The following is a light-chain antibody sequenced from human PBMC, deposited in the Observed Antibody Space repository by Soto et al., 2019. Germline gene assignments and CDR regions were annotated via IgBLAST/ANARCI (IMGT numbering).Light chain of an antibody. CDR2: WAS. Sequence: DIVMTQSPDSLAVSLGERATINCKSSQSVLYSSNNKNYLTWYQQKPGQPPKLLNYWASTRESGVPDRFSGSGYGKDFTLTISSLEAEDVAVYYCQQLYDTPWTLGQGTKVEMK. CDR3: QQLYDTPWT. V-gene: IGKV4-1*01. CDR1: QSVLYSSNNKNY. J-gene: IGKJ1*01.